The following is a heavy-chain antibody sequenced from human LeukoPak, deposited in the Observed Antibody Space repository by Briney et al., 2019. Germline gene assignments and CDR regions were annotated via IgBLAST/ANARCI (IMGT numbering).Heavy chain of an antibody. CDR2: INPSGHP. CDR1: GESFSGYF. J-gene: IGHJ4*02. CDR3: ARRSMVTLAFDY. V-gene: IGHV4-34*01. D-gene: IGHD5-18*01. Sequence: PSETLSLTCIVYGESFSGYFWSWIRQPPGKGLEWIGKINPSGHPNYNPSLESRATMSVDTSKNQFSLKLSSATAADTAVYYCARRSMVTLAFDYWGQGTLVTVSS.